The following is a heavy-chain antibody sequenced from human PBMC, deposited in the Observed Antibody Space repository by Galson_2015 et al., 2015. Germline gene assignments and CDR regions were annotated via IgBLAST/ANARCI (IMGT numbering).Heavy chain of an antibody. CDR2: IIPIFGTA. D-gene: IGHD6-19*01. Sequence: SVKVSCKASGGTFSSYAISWVRQAPGQGLEWMGGIIPIFGTANYAQKFQGRVTLTADESTSTAYMELSSLRSEDTAVYYCASDSSGGSVVYYGMDVWGQGTPVTVSS. CDR3: ASDSSGGSVVYYGMDV. V-gene: IGHV1-69*13. CDR1: GGTFSSYA. J-gene: IGHJ6*02.